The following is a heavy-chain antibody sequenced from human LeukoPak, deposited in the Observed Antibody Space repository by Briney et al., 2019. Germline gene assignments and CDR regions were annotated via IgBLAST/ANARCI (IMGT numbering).Heavy chain of an antibody. J-gene: IGHJ4*02. Sequence: SQTLSLTCTVSGGSISSGDYYWSWIRQPPGKGLEWIGYIYYSGSTYYNPSLKSRVTISVDTSKNQFSLKLSSVTAADTAVYDCATADYYGSGSYPLFDYWGQGTLVTVSS. CDR1: GGSISSGDYY. CDR2: IYYSGST. V-gene: IGHV4-30-4*08. CDR3: ATADYYGSGSYPLFDY. D-gene: IGHD3-10*01.